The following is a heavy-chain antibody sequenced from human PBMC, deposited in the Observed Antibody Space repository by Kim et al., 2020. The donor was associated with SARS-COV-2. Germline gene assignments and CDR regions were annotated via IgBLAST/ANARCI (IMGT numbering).Heavy chain of an antibody. CDR3: ARDASRIPLDY. D-gene: IGHD2-21*01. J-gene: IGHJ4*02. Sequence: GGSLRLSCAASGFTFSSYGMHWVRQAPGKGLEWVAVIWYDGSNKYYADSVKGRFTISRDNSKNTLYLQMNSLRAEDTAVYYCARDASRIPLDYWGQGTLVTVSS. CDR1: GFTFSSYG. CDR2: IWYDGSNK. V-gene: IGHV3-33*01.